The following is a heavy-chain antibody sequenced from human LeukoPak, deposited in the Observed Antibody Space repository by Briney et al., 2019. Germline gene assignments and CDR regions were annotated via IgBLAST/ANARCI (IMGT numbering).Heavy chain of an antibody. Sequence: PSETLSLTCTVSGGSISSYYWSWIRQPAGKGLEWIGRIYTSGSTNYNPSLKSRVTMSVDTSKNQFSLNLSSVTAADTAVYYCARSRTYCSSTTCYSYFDYWGQGTLVTVSS. J-gene: IGHJ4*02. CDR3: ARSRTYCSSTTCYSYFDY. CDR2: IYTSGST. D-gene: IGHD2-2*02. CDR1: GGSISSYY. V-gene: IGHV4-4*07.